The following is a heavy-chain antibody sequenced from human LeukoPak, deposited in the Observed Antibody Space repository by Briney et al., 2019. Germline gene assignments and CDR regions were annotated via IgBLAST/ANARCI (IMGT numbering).Heavy chain of an antibody. CDR1: GGSISSGSYY. J-gene: IGHJ4*02. CDR2: IYTSGST. CDR3: ARGRIMITFGGVIVPDGYGYFDY. Sequence: SETLSLTCTVSGGSISSGSYYWSWIRQPAGKGLEWIGRIYTSGSTNYNPSLKSRVTISVDTSKNQFSLKLSSVTAADTAVYYCARGRIMITFGGVIVPDGYGYFDYWGQGTLVTVSS. V-gene: IGHV4-61*02. D-gene: IGHD3-16*02.